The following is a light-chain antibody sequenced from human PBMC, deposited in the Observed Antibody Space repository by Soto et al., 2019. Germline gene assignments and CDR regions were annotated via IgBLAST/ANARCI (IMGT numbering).Light chain of an antibody. CDR1: QSVSNY. CDR3: HQRSSWPIT. V-gene: IGKV3-11*01. Sequence: EIRVTQSPSTLSLSTGERATLSCRASQSVSNYLAWYQEKPGQAPRLLIYDAFNRATGIPARFSGSGSGTDFTLTISSLEPEDFAVYYCHQRSSWPITFGQGTRLEIK. J-gene: IGKJ5*01. CDR2: DAF.